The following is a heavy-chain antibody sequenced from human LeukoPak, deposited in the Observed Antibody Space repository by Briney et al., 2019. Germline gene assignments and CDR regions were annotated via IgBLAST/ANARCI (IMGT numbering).Heavy chain of an antibody. V-gene: IGHV3-30*02. CDR2: IRYDGSNK. D-gene: IGHD2-2*01. J-gene: IGHJ4*02. CDR3: AKGGDIVVVPAASDAVDY. CDR1: GFTFSSYG. Sequence: PGGSLRLSCAAPGFTFSSYGMNWVRQAPGKGLEWVAFIRYDGSNKYYADSVKGRFTISRDNSKNTLYLQMNSLRAEDTAVYYCAKGGDIVVVPAASDAVDYWGQGTLVTVSS.